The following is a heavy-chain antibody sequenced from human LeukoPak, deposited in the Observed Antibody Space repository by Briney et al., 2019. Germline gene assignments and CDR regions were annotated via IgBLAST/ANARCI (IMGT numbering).Heavy chain of an antibody. J-gene: IGHJ4*02. V-gene: IGHV4-59*01. D-gene: IGHD2-15*01. CDR2: IYYSGST. Sequence: PSETLSLTCTVSGGSISSYYWSWIRQPPGKGLEWIGYIYYSGSTNYNPSLKSRVTISVDTSKNQFSLKLSSVTAADTAVYYCASSGGSWSEFDYWGQGTLVTVSS. CDR3: ASSGGSWSEFDY. CDR1: GGSISSYY.